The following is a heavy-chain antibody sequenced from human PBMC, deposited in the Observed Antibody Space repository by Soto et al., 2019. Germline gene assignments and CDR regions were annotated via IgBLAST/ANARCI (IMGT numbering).Heavy chain of an antibody. D-gene: IGHD3-3*01. Sequence: GGSLRLSCAASGFTVSSNSMSWVRQAPGKGLEWVSVIYSGGSTYYADSVKGRFTISRENSKNTLYLQMNRLRAEDTAVYYCARGLTYYDFWSGALGMDVWGQGTTVTVSS. CDR2: IYSGGST. J-gene: IGHJ6*02. V-gene: IGHV3-53*01. CDR1: GFTVSSNS. CDR3: ARGLTYYDFWSGALGMDV.